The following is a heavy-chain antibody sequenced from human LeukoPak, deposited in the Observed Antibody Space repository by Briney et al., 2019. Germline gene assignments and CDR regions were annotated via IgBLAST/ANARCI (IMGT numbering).Heavy chain of an antibody. CDR3: ARVWAWGSGDYFDD. D-gene: IGHD7-27*01. Sequence: GGSLRLSCAASGFNFDAFGMTWVRQAPGKGLEWVSAIRGDAGSTGYADSVKGRFTISRDNAKNSLYLQMNSLRVEDTALYYCARVWAWGSGDYFDDWGQGTLVTVSS. V-gene: IGHV3-20*04. CDR2: IRGDAGST. J-gene: IGHJ4*02. CDR1: GFNFDAFG.